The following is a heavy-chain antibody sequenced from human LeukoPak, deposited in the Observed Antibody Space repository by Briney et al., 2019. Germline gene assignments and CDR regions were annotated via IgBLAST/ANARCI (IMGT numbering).Heavy chain of an antibody. CDR1: GFTFTTFW. J-gene: IGHJ6*03. V-gene: IGHV3-30*18. CDR2: ISYDGSNK. D-gene: IGHD6-13*01. CDR3: AKEGLAAATLYYYYYMDV. Sequence: GGSLRLSCATSGFTFTTFWMHWVRQAPGKGLEWVAVISYDGSNKYYADSVKGRFTISRDNSKNTLYLQMNSLRAEDTAVYYCAKEGLAAATLYYYYYMDVWGKGTTVTVSS.